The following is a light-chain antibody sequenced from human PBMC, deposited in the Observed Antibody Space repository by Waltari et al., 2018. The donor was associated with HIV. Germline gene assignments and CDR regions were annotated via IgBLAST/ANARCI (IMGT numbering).Light chain of an antibody. CDR2: DVS. CDR3: ASYIGTNRL. V-gene: IGLV2-14*03. CDR1: GSDLGRY. J-gene: IGLJ3*02. Sequence: QSVLTQTPSVSGSPGQSVTLSCTAPGSDLGRYVSWYQLHPGQAPRLVIFDVSQRPSGISARFSGSKSGNTASLTISWLQAEDEGDYFCASYIGTNRLFGGGTRVTAL.